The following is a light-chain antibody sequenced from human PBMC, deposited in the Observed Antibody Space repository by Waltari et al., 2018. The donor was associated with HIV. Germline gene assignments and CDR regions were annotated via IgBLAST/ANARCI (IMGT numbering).Light chain of an antibody. V-gene: IGLV1-47*01. CDR2: RNN. Sequence: SASGTPGQRVTISCSGSSSNIGSNYVYWYQQLPGTAPKLLLYRNNQRPSGVPDRFSGSKSGISASLAISGLRSEDEADYYCAAWGNSLSLLFGGGTKLTVL. CDR3: AAWGNSLSLL. CDR1: SSNIGSNY. J-gene: IGLJ2*01.